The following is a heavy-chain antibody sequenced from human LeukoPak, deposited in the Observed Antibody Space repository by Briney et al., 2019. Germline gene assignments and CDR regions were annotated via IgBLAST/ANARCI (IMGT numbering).Heavy chain of an antibody. Sequence: GGSLRLSCAVSGFIFSSYEMNWVRQAPGKGLEWVSYISSSGTTIYYADSVKGRFTISRDNAKNSLYLQMNSLRAEDTAAYYCARRKAAGYFDLWGRGTLVTVSS. CDR1: GFIFSSYE. CDR3: ARRKAAGYFDL. D-gene: IGHD1-14*01. CDR2: ISSSGTTI. V-gene: IGHV3-48*03. J-gene: IGHJ2*01.